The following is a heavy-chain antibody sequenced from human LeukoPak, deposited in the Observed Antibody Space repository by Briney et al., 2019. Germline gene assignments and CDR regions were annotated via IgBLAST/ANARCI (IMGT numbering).Heavy chain of an antibody. D-gene: IGHD6-13*01. CDR1: GSTFSSYG. CDR2: VRYDGSNK. CDR3: AKAPYTSSAYFFDS. V-gene: IGHV3-30*02. J-gene: IGHJ4*02. Sequence: GGSLRLXCAASGSTFSSYGMHWVRQAPGKGLEWVAFVRYDGSNKYYADSVKGRFTISRDDSKSTLYLQMNSLRAEDTALYYCAKAPYTSSAYFFDSWGQGTLVTVSS.